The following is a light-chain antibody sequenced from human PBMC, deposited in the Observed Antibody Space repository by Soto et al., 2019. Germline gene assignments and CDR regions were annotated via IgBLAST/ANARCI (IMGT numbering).Light chain of an antibody. Sequence: EIVMTQSPATLSVSPGERATLSCRASRSVSSNLAWYQQKPGQAPRLLMYGASTRATSIPARFSGSGSGTEFTLTISSLQSEDFAVYFCHHYGSSPPYTFGQGTKLDIK. V-gene: IGKV3-15*01. CDR3: HHYGSSPPYT. CDR1: RSVSSN. J-gene: IGKJ2*01. CDR2: GAS.